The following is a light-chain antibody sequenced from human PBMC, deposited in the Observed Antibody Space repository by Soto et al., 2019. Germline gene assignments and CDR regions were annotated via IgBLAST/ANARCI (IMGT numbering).Light chain of an antibody. CDR2: ATS. CDR3: QQSYSTLLT. J-gene: IGKJ4*01. V-gene: IGKV1-39*01. CDR1: QSISTY. Sequence: DIQMTQSPSSLSASVGDRVTITCRASQSISTYLIWYKKKPGKAPKLMIYATSSLQSVVTSRVSVMLSWTDCTLTISSLEHEDVSTDDGQQSYSTLLTFGGGTKVDIK.